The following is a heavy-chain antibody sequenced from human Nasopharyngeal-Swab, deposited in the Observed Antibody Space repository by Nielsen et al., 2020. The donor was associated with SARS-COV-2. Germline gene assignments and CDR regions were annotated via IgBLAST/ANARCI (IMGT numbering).Heavy chain of an antibody. J-gene: IGHJ3*02. CDR1: GGSISSSSYY. V-gene: IGHV4-39*01. D-gene: IGHD3-3*01. CDR2: IYYSGST. CDR3: ARHQEFTIFGVVIRGAFDI. Sequence: SATLSLTCTVSGGSISSSSYYWVWLRQPPGKGLEWIGSIYYSGSTYYNPSLKSRVTISVDTSKNQFSLKLSSVTAADTAVYYCARHQEFTIFGVVIRGAFDIWGQGTMVTVSS.